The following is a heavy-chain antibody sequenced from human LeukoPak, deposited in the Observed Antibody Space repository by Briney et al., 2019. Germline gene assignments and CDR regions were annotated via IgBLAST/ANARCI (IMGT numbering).Heavy chain of an antibody. V-gene: IGHV3-48*03. CDR2: ISSSGSTI. J-gene: IGHJ4*02. CDR3: ARDRAVAYDY. D-gene: IGHD6-19*01. Sequence: GGSLRLSRAASGFTFSSYEMNWVRQAPGKGLEWVSYISSSGSTIYYADSVKGRFTISRDNAKNSLYLQMNSLRAEDTAVYYCARDRAVAYDYWGQGTLVTVSS. CDR1: GFTFSSYE.